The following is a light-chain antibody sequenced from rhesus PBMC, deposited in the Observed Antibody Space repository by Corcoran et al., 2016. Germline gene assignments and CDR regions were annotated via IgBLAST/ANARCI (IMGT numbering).Light chain of an antibody. V-gene: IGKV1S12*01. J-gene: IGKJ1*01. CDR3: QHYYDNPWT. CDR2: AAS. CDR1: QNIYSN. Sequence: DIQMTQSPSALSASVGDRVTISCRASQNIYSNLAWYQQKPGKAPKLLIYAASSLQTGIPSRFSGSGSGKDVTLTISSLQPEDSAAYYCQHYYDNPWTFGQGTKVEIK.